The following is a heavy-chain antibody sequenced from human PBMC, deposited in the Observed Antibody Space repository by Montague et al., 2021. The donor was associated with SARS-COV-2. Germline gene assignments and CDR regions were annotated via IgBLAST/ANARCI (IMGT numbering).Heavy chain of an antibody. Sequence: LVKPTQTLSLTCAVHGTSFSGYYWNWIRQPPGKGLEWIGEINHGGSTKYSPSLKSRLTISADTSKNQFSLKLTSVAAADTAVYYCARLRDGVVPSPILGVGPYYSYYYMDVWGRGTTVTVSS. V-gene: IGHV4-34*01. CDR2: INHGGST. D-gene: IGHD3-10*01. CDR1: GTSFSGYY. CDR3: ARLRDGVVPSPILGVGPYYSYYYMDV. J-gene: IGHJ6*03.